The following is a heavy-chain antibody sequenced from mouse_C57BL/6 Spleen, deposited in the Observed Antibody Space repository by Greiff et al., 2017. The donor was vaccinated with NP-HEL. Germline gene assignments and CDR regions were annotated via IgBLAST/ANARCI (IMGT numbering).Heavy chain of an antibody. CDR3: ARFTTVDWYFDV. V-gene: IGHV1-18*01. D-gene: IGHD1-1*01. J-gene: IGHJ1*03. CDR1: GYTFTDYN. Sequence: EVQRVESGPELVKPGASVKIPCKASGYTFTDYNMDWVKQSHGKSLEWIGDINPNNGGTIYNQKFKGKATLTVDKSSSTAYMELRSLTSEDTAVYYCARFTTVDWYFDVWGTGTTVTVSS. CDR2: INPNNGGT.